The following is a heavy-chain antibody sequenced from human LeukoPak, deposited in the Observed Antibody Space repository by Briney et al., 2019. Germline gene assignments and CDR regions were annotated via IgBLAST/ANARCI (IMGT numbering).Heavy chain of an antibody. CDR3: ARWGPSVMVTKSGFFDY. J-gene: IGHJ4*02. Sequence: ASVKVSCKASGYTFTGYYMHWVRQAPGQGLEWMGWIDPNSGGTNYAQKFQGRVTMTRDTSISTAYMGLSRLRSDDTAVYYCARWGPSVMVTKSGFFDYWGQGTLVTVSS. V-gene: IGHV1-2*02. CDR1: GYTFTGYY. CDR2: IDPNSGGT. D-gene: IGHD2-21*02.